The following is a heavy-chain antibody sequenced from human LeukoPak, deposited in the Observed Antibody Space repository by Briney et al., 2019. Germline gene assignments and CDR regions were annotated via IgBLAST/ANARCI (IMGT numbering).Heavy chain of an antibody. Sequence: ASVKVSCKASGYTFTAFYIHWVRQAPGQGLEWMAWINPNTGGTNYAQVFQGRVTLTRDTSISTVYMEVTRLKFDDTAIYYCARDRSRGSGQFDPWGQGTLVTVSS. CDR3: ARDRSRGSGQFDP. CDR1: GYTFTAFY. D-gene: IGHD3-10*01. J-gene: IGHJ5*02. CDR2: INPNTGGT. V-gene: IGHV1-2*02.